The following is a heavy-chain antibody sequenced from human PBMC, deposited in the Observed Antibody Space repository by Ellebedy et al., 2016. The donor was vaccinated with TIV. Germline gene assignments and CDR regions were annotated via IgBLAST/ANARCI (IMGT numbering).Heavy chain of an antibody. J-gene: IGHJ4*02. CDR3: ASGSDDYFDF. V-gene: IGHV4-30-4*01. CDR1: GGSISSADYY. Sequence: MPSETLSLTCAVSGGSISSADYYWSWIRQVPGRGLEWIGYIFKSVNTYYSPSFRSRVSISLGTSTTQFSLNLSSVTAADTAVYYCASGSDDYFDFWGQGILVTVSS. CDR2: IFKSVNT.